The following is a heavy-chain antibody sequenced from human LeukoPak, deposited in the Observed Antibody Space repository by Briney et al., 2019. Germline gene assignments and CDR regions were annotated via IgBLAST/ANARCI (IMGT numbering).Heavy chain of an antibody. CDR2: INPNSGGT. CDR3: ARVGADYYYYYGMDV. Sequence: ASAKVSCKASGYTFTGYYMHWVRQAPGQGLEWMGWINPNSGGTNYAQKFQGRVTMTRDTSISTAYMELSRLRSDDTAVYYCARVGADYYYYYGMDVWGQGTTVTVSS. V-gene: IGHV1-2*02. J-gene: IGHJ6*02. CDR1: GYTFTGYY.